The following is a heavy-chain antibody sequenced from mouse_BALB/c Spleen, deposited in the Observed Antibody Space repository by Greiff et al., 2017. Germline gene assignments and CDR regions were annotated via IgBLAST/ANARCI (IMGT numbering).Heavy chain of an antibody. J-gene: IGHJ1*01. V-gene: IGHV1-15*01. Sequence: VKLQQSGAELVRPGASVTLSCKASGYTFTDYEMHWVKQTPVHGLEWIGAIDPETGGTAYNQKFKGKATLTADKSSSTAYMELRSLTSEDSAVYYCTRDYYGSSYWYFDVWGAGTTVTVSS. CDR3: TRDYYGSSYWYFDV. CDR2: IDPETGGT. CDR1: GYTFTDYE. D-gene: IGHD1-1*01.